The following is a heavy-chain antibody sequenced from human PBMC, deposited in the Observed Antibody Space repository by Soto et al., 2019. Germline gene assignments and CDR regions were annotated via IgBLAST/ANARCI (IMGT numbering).Heavy chain of an antibody. CDR3: ARHIASSWRSDGMDV. CDR1: GGSISNYY. CDR2: MYNNGST. D-gene: IGHD6-13*01. Sequence: QVQLQESGPGLLKPSETLSLTGTVSGGSISNYYWSWIRQPPGKGLEWIGYMYNNGSTNYNPSIKSRGTIHVDTSKNQFSLKLNSVTAEDTAVYYCARHIASSWRSDGMDVWGQGTTVTVAS. J-gene: IGHJ6*02. V-gene: IGHV4-59*08.